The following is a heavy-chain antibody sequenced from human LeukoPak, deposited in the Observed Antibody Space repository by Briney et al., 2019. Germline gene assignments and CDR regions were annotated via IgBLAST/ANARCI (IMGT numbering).Heavy chain of an antibody. D-gene: IGHD2-2*01. CDR1: GGSISSGSYY. J-gene: IGHJ4*02. V-gene: IGHV4-61*02. CDR2: IYTSGST. Sequence: RTSETLSLTCTVSGGSISSGSYYWSWIRQPAGKGLEWIGRIYTSGSTNYNPSLRSRVTISVDTSKNQFSLKLSSVTAADTAVYYCPVGVVVPAAPASHFDYWGQGTLVTVSS. CDR3: PVGVVVPAAPASHFDY.